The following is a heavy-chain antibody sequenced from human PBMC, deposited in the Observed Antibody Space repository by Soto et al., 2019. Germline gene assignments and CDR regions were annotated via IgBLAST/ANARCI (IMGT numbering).Heavy chain of an antibody. Sequence: SETLSLTCTVSGGSISSYYWSWIRQPPGKGLEWIGYIYYSGSTNYNPSLKSRVTISVDTSKNQFSLKLSSVTAADTAVYYCARVVYYYYYYMDVWGKGTTVTVSS. CDR2: IYYSGST. CDR1: GGSISSYY. V-gene: IGHV4-59*01. J-gene: IGHJ6*03. CDR3: ARVVYYYYYYMDV.